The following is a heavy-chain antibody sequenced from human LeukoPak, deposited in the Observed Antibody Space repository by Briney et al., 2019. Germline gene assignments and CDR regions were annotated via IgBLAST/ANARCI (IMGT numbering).Heavy chain of an antibody. Sequence: PSETLSLTCTVSGGSVNSGSYYWSWIRQPPGKGLEWIGYIYYSGSTNYNPSLKSRVTISVDTSKNQFSLKLSSVTAADTAVYYCARVRIEGGYWSSTSRPRYYYGMDVWGQGTTVTVSS. CDR2: IYYSGST. CDR3: ARVRIEGGYWSSTSRPRYYYGMDV. D-gene: IGHD2-2*01. V-gene: IGHV4-61*01. J-gene: IGHJ6*02. CDR1: GGSVNSGSYY.